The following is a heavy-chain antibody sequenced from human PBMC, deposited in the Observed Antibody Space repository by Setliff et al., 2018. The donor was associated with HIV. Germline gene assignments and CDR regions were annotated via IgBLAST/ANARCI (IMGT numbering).Heavy chain of an antibody. V-gene: IGHV4-61*09. CDR2: MYSSGST. CDR1: GVSISSGNFY. D-gene: IGHD6-13*01. J-gene: IGHJ6*02. CDR3: ARDIHSSPWYGVGGMDV. Sequence: PSETLSLTCTVSGVSISSGNFYWTWIRQPAGKGLEWIGHMYSSGSTDYNPSLKSRVTIFVDTSKNQFSLKVTSVTATDTAVYYCARDIHSSPWYGVGGMDVWGQGTTVTVSS.